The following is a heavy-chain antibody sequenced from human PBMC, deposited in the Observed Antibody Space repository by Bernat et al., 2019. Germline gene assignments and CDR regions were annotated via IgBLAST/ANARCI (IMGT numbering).Heavy chain of an antibody. CDR1: GFTFSSYW. CDR3: ARDVDGDYVDTHYYFDY. Sequence: EVQLVESGGGLVQPGGSLRLSCAAPGFTFSSYWMSWVRQAPGKGLEWVANIKQDGSEKYYEDTVKGRFTISRDNAKNSLYLQMNSLRAEDTAVYYCARDVDGDYVDTHYYFDYWGQGTLVTVSS. J-gene: IGHJ4*02. D-gene: IGHD4-17*01. V-gene: IGHV3-7*01. CDR2: IKQDGSEK.